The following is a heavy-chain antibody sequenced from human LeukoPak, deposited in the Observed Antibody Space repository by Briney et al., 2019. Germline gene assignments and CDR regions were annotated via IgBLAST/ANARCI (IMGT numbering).Heavy chain of an antibody. CDR3: AKGSTGTTAPDY. CDR2: ISWNSGSI. Sequence: GGSLRLSCAASGFTFDDYAMHWVRQAPGKGLEWVSGISWNSGSIDYADSVKGRFTISRDNAKNSLYLQMNSLRTEDTALYYCAKGSTGTTAPDYWGQGTLVTVSS. CDR1: GFTFDDYA. D-gene: IGHD1-1*01. J-gene: IGHJ4*02. V-gene: IGHV3-9*01.